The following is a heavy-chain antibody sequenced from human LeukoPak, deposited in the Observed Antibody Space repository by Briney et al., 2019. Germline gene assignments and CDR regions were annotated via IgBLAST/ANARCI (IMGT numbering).Heavy chain of an antibody. CDR1: GFTFSSYA. CDR3: AKEPHYDFWSGYYTPCYFDY. J-gene: IGHJ4*02. CDR2: ISGSGGST. V-gene: IGHV3-23*01. Sequence: GGSLRLSCAASGFTFSSYAMSWVRQAPGKGLEWVSAISGSGGSTYYADSVKGRFTISRDNSKNTLYLQMNSLRAEDTAVYYCAKEPHYDFWSGYYTPCYFDYWGQGTLVTVSS. D-gene: IGHD3-3*01.